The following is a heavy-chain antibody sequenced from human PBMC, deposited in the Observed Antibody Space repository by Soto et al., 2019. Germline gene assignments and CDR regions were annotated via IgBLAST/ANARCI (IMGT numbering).Heavy chain of an antibody. CDR1: GGTFSSYT. CDR2: IIPILGIA. J-gene: IGHJ4*02. CDR3: ARGGGIFDY. D-gene: IGHD3-16*01. Sequence: GASVKVSCKASGGTFSSYTISWVRQAPGQGLEWMGRIIPILGIANYAQKFQGRFTISRDIAKNSLFLQMNSLRDEDTAVYYCARGGGIFDYWGQGTLVTVSS. V-gene: IGHV1-69*02.